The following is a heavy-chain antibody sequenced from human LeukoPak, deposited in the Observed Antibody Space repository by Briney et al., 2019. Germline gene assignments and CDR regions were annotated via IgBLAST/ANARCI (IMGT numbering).Heavy chain of an antibody. CDR1: GFTFSSYG. D-gene: IGHD1-26*01. V-gene: IGHV3-30*02. Sequence: PGGSLRLSYAASGFTFSSYGMHWVRQAPGKGLEWGAYIRYDGSNKYYADSVKGRFTISRDNSKNTLYLQMNSLRAEDTAVYYCAKGHLRATKLPFDYWGQGTLVTVSS. CDR2: IRYDGSNK. J-gene: IGHJ4*02. CDR3: AKGHLRATKLPFDY.